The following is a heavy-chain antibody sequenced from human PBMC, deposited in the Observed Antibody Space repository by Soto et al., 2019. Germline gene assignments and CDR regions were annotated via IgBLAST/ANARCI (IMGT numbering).Heavy chain of an antibody. V-gene: IGHV1-69*12. CDR1: GGTFSSYA. CDR2: IIPIFGTA. CDR3: ARVRVRFLEWLGSEG. J-gene: IGHJ4*02. Sequence: QVQLVQSGAEVKKPGSSVKVSCKASGGTFSSYAISWVRQAPGQGLEWMGGIIPIFGTANYAQKFQGRVTITADETTSTAYMELSSLSSEDTAVYYCARVRVRFLEWLGSEGWGQGTLVTVSS. D-gene: IGHD3-3*01.